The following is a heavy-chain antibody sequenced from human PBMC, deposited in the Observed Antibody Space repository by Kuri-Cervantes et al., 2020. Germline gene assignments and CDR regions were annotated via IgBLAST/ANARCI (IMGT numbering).Heavy chain of an antibody. J-gene: IGHJ6*02. D-gene: IGHD3-10*01. CDR3: ARRPGLRSGSYPYGMDV. V-gene: IGHV1-46*01. CDR2: INPSGGST. Sequence: ASVKVSCKASGYTFTSYYMHWARQAPGQGLEWMGIINPSGGSTSYAQKFQGRVTMTRDTSTSTVYMELSSLRSDDTAVYYCARRPGLRSGSYPYGMDVWGQGTTVTVSS. CDR1: GYTFTSYY.